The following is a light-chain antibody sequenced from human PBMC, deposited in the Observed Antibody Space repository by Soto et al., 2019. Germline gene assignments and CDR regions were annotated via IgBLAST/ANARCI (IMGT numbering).Light chain of an antibody. V-gene: IGKV3D-15*01. CDR2: GAS. CDR3: QQYNNWPLLT. Sequence: EIVMTQSPATLSVSPGERVTLSCRASQSVRSNLAWYQQKPGQAPRLLIYGASTRATGIPARFSGSGSGTEFTLIISSLQSEDVAVYYCQQYNNWPLLTFGGGTKVEIK. CDR1: QSVRSN. J-gene: IGKJ4*01.